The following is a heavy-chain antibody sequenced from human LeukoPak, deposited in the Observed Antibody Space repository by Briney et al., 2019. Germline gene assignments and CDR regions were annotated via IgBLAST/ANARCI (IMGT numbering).Heavy chain of an antibody. CDR2: IHPGDSDT. V-gene: IGHV5-51*01. D-gene: IGHD6-19*01. CDR3: ARRGWLIHDQTYHYHMDV. CDR1: GYSFTNYW. J-gene: IGHJ6*03. Sequence: GESLKISCKGSGYSFTNYWVAWVRQMPGKGLEWMGIIHPGDSDTRYSPSFLGQVTISVDKSITTAYLQWSSLKASDSGMYFCARRGWLIHDQTYHYHMDVWGKGTTVTISS.